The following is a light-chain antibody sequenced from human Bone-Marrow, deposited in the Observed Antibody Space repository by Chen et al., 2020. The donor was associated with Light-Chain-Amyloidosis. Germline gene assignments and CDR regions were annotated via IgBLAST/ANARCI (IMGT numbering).Light chain of an antibody. CDR2: WAS. CDR3: QQYYSTPLT. CDR1: KSVLYSSNNKNY. J-gene: IGKJ4*01. Sequence: IVLTHSPAPLAVSLGKRAPINCKSSKSVLYSSNNKNYLAWYQQKPGQPPKLLIYWASTRESGVPDRFSGSGSGTDFTLTISSLQAEDVAVYYCQQYYSTPLTFGGGTKVEIK. V-gene: IGKV4-1*01.